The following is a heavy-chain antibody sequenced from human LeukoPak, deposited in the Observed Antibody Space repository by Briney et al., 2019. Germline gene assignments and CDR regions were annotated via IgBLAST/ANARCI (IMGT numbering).Heavy chain of an antibody. D-gene: IGHD3-22*01. CDR3: ARGRDSSGYYYLWYFDY. V-gene: IGHV1-69*13. Sequence: ASVKVSCKASGYTLTDYYMHWVRQAPGQGLEWMGGIIPIFGTANYAQKFQGRVTITADESTSTAYMELSSLRSEDTAVYYCARGRDSSGYYYLWYFDYWGQGTLVTVSS. J-gene: IGHJ4*02. CDR2: IIPIFGTA. CDR1: GYTLTDYY.